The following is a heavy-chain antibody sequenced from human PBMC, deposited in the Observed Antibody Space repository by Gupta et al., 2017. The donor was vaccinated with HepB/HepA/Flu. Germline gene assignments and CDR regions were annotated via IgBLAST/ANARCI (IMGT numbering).Heavy chain of an antibody. CDR3: ARGGSLRYRIAPLPGWFDP. J-gene: IGHJ5*02. CDR2: INHSGNT. V-gene: IGHV4-34*02. Sequence: QVQLQQWGAGLLKPSETLSLTCGVYGGSFSGYYWSWIRQPPGKGLEWIGEINHSGNTNYNPSLTSRLTISVDTSKNQFFLKLSSVTAADTAVYYCARGGSLRYRIAPLPGWFDPWGQGTLVTVSS. CDR1: GGSFSGYY. D-gene: IGHD6-13*01.